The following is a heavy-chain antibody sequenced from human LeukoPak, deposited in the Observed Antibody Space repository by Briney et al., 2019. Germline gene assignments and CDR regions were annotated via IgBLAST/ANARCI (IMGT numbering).Heavy chain of an antibody. V-gene: IGHV3-74*01. CDR3: ARDLVMVNTPGDDFDY. Sequence: GGSLRLSCAASGFSFSGYWMHWVRQAPGKGLVWVSRINEDGSFTSYADPVKGRFTVSRDNAKNTLYLQMNSLRAEDTAVYYCARDLVMVNTPGDDFDYWGRGTLVTVSS. CDR2: INEDGSFT. J-gene: IGHJ4*02. CDR1: GFSFSGYW. D-gene: IGHD2-21*01.